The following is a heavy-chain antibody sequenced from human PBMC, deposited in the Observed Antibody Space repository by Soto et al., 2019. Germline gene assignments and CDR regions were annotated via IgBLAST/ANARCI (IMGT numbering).Heavy chain of an antibody. CDR3: ARGRTSSPTPGDY. V-gene: IGHV4-31*03. J-gene: IGHJ4*02. D-gene: IGHD2-2*01. CDR2: IYYSGST. CDR1: GGSISSSGYY. Sequence: QVQLQESGPGLVKPSQTLSLTCTVSGGSISSSGYYWSWIRQHPGQGLEWIGYIYYSGSTYYNPTMKSRVTISVDTSKNQFTLKLSSVTAADTAVYYCARGRTSSPTPGDYWGQGTLVTVSS.